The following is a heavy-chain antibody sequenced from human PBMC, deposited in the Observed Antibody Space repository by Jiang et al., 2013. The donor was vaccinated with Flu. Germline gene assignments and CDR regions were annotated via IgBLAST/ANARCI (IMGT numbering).Heavy chain of an antibody. Sequence: SGAEVKKPGSSVKVSCKASGGTFSSYAISWVRQAPGQGLEWMGGIIPIFGTANYAQKFQGRVTITADESTSTAYMELSSLRSEDTAVYYCARANTVGSRGDSNWFDPWGQGTLVTVSS. V-gene: IGHV1-69*01. CDR2: IIPIFGTA. J-gene: IGHJ5*02. CDR1: GGTFSSYA. D-gene: IGHD3-10*01. CDR3: ARANTVGSRGDSNWFDP.